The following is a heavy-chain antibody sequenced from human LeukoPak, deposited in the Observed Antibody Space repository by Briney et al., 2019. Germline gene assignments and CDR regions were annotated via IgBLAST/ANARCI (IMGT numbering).Heavy chain of an antibody. D-gene: IGHD3-10*01. CDR3: VRNMVRGVVYFDS. CDR2: ISYDGGGT. V-gene: IGHV3-74*01. Sequence: EGSLRLSCAASGFTSSDYWMHWVRQTPGKGLVWFSRISYDGGGTNYADSVKGRFTISRDNAKNTLYLQMNSLRVEDTAVYYCVRNMVRGVVYFDSWGQGALVTVSS. CDR1: GFTSSDYW. J-gene: IGHJ4*02.